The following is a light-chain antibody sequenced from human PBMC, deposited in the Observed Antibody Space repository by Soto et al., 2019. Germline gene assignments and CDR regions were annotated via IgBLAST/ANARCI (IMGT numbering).Light chain of an antibody. CDR1: SGDVGGYNF. V-gene: IGLV2-8*01. Sequence: QSVLTQPRSVSGSPGQSVTISCTGTSGDVGGYNFVSWYQQHPGKAPTLMIYEVTKRPSGVPDRFSGSKSGNTASLTVSGLQAEDEAEYYCSSFAGSNNYVFGTGTKLTVL. CDR2: EVT. J-gene: IGLJ1*01. CDR3: SSFAGSNNYV.